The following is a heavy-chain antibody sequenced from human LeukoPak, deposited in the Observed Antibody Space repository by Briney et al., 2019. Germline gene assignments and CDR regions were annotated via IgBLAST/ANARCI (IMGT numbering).Heavy chain of an antibody. CDR3: ARVISAYCSGGSCWGAFDI. V-gene: IGHV3-7*03. Sequence: GGSLRLSCSASGFTLSSYWMTWVRQAPGKGLEWVANIKQDGSEKHCVDSVKGRFTISRDNAKNSLYLQMNSLRAEDTAVYYCARVISAYCSGGSCWGAFDIWGQGTMVTVSS. CDR1: GFTLSSYW. J-gene: IGHJ3*02. D-gene: IGHD2-15*01. CDR2: IKQDGSEK.